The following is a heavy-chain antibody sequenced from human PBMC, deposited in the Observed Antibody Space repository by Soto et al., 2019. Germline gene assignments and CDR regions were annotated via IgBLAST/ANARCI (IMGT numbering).Heavy chain of an antibody. CDR2: IYYRGST. CDR1: GGSISSGGYY. D-gene: IGHD3-16*01. CDR3: AGDGGSQGYGMGV. V-gene: IGHV4-31*03. Sequence: PSETLSLTCTVSGGSISSGGYYWSWIRQHPGKGLECIGYIYYRGSTYYNPSLKSRVTISVDTSKNQFSLKLTSVTAADTAVYYCAGDGGSQGYGMGVWGQGTTGTVSS. J-gene: IGHJ6*02.